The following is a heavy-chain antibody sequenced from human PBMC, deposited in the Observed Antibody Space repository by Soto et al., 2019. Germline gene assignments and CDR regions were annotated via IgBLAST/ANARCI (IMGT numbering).Heavy chain of an antibody. CDR3: ANYDYGSGSYNFDY. V-gene: IGHV1-69*06. J-gene: IGHJ4*02. Sequence: SVKVSCKASGGTFSSYAISWVRQAPGQGLGWMGGIIPIFGTANYAQKFQGRVTITADKSTSTAYMELSSLRSEDTAVYYCANYDYGSGSYNFDYWGQGTLVTVSS. D-gene: IGHD3-10*01. CDR2: IIPIFGTA. CDR1: GGTFSSYA.